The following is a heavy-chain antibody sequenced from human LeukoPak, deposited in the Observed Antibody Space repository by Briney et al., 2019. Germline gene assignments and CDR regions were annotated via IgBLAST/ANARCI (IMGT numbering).Heavy chain of an antibody. V-gene: IGHV4-34*01. D-gene: IGHD6-19*01. Sequence: SETLSLTCAVYGGSFSGYYWSWIRQPPGKGLEWIGEINHSGSTNYNPSLKSRVTISVDTSKNQLSLRLSSVTAADTAVYYCARVRSSGWGKGFDYWGQGTLVTVSS. CDR3: ARVRSSGWGKGFDY. CDR2: INHSGST. J-gene: IGHJ4*02. CDR1: GGSFSGYY.